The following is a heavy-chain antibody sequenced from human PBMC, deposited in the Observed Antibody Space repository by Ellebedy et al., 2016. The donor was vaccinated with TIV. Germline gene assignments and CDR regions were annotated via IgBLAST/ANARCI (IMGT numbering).Heavy chain of an antibody. D-gene: IGHD4-17*01. CDR1: GDTMSPYY. CDR2: IHYSGNT. J-gene: IGHJ5*02. V-gene: IGHV4-59*01. CDR3: ARRPYGGFDR. Sequence: MPSETLSLTCTVSGDTMSPYYWSWIRLPPGKGPEWIGYIHYSGNTNYNPSLKSRVTISIDTSTSQFSLWNQFSLNLSSATAADTAVYYCARRPYGGFDRWGQGTLVTVSS.